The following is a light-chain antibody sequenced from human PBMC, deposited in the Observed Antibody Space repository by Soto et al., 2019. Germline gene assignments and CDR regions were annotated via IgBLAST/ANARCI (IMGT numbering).Light chain of an antibody. CDR3: QQYDTSYT. CDR2: DAS. J-gene: IGKJ2*01. V-gene: IGKV1-5*01. CDR1: QGIGNY. Sequence: DIQMTQSPSTLSASVGDRVTLTFRASQGIGNYLAWYQQRPGNPPKLLIYDASTLGSGVSSRFSGSRSGTEFTLTISSLQPDDFATYYCQQYDTSYTFGQGTKVDIK.